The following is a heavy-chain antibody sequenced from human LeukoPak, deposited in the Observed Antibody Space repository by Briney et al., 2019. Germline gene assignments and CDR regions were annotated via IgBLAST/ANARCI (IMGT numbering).Heavy chain of an antibody. Sequence: GGSLRLSCAASGFTFSTYAMHWVRQTPGKGLEWVANIKEDGSEKYYVDYVKGRFIISRDNAKNSLYVQMNSLRAEDTAVYYCARLPLTARRHFDFWGQGTQVTVSS. CDR2: IKEDGSEK. CDR1: GFTFSTYA. V-gene: IGHV3-7*05. J-gene: IGHJ4*02. D-gene: IGHD5-18*01. CDR3: ARLPLTARRHFDF.